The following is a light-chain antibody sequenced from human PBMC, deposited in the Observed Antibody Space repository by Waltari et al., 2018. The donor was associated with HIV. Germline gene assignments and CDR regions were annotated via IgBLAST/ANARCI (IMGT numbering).Light chain of an antibody. CDR3: AAWDDSLSGHVV. V-gene: IGLV1-47*01. Sequence: QSVLTQPPSASGTPGQRVTISCSGSSSNIGSNYVYWYQQHPGTAPTLLIYRSNQRPSGVPGRCSGSKSGTSASLAISGLRSEDEADYYCAAWDDSLSGHVVFGGGTKLTVL. CDR2: RSN. CDR1: SSNIGSNY. J-gene: IGLJ2*01.